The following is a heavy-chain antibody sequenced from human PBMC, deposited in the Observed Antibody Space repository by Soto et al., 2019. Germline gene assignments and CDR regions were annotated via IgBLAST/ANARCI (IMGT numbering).Heavy chain of an antibody. Sequence: GGSLRLSCAASGFTFSSYAMHWVRQAPGKGLEWVAVISYDGSNKYYADSVKGRFTISRDNSKNTLYLQMNSLRAEDTAVYYCARDSQFTMMYYYYGMDVWGQGTTVTVS. J-gene: IGHJ6*02. CDR2: ISYDGSNK. D-gene: IGHD3-22*01. CDR3: ARDSQFTMMYYYYGMDV. V-gene: IGHV3-30-3*01. CDR1: GFTFSSYA.